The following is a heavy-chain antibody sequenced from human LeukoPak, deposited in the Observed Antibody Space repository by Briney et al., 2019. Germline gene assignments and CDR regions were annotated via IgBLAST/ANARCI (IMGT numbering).Heavy chain of an antibody. J-gene: IGHJ5*02. V-gene: IGHV3-30*02. CDR3: AKDPEKGLAVARLEH. CDR1: GFTFSSYG. CDR2: IRYDGIYK. Sequence: GGSLRLSCAASGFTFSSYGMHWVRQAPGKGLEWVAFIRYDGIYKYYADSVKGRFTIFRDKSKTTLFLQMDSLRAEDTAVYYCAKDPEKGLAVARLEHWGQGTLVTVSS. D-gene: IGHD6-19*01.